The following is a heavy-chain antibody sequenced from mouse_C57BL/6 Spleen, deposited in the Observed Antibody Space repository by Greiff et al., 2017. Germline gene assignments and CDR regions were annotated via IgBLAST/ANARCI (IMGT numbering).Heavy chain of an antibody. CDR2: ISYSGST. V-gene: IGHV3-1*01. J-gene: IGHJ1*03. D-gene: IGHD1-1*01. CDR3: AREGIYYGSSYSYWYFDV. Sequence: EVKLMESGPGMVKPSQSLSLTCTVTGYSITSGYDWHWIRHFPGNKLGWMGYISYSGSTNYNPSLKSRISITRDTSKNHFFLKLNYVTTEDTATYYCAREGIYYGSSYSYWYFDVWGTGTTVTVSS. CDR1: GYSITSGYD.